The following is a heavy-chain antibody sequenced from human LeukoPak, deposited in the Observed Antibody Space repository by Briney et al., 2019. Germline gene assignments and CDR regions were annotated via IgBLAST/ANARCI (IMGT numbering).Heavy chain of an antibody. D-gene: IGHD5-12*01. CDR2: IKQDGSEK. CDR3: ARGSRGYSGYDSYYFDY. CDR1: GFTFSSYW. Sequence: GGSLRLSCAASGFTFSSYWMSWVRQAPGKGLEWVANIKQDGSEKYYVDSVKGRFTISRDNAKNSLYLQMNSLRAEDTAVYYCARGSRGYSGYDSYYFDYWGQGTLATVSS. V-gene: IGHV3-7*01. J-gene: IGHJ4*02.